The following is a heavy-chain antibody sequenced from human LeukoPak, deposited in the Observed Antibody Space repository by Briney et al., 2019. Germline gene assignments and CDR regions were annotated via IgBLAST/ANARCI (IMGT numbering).Heavy chain of an antibody. CDR2: INHSGST. J-gene: IGHJ4*02. Sequence: PSETLSLTCAVYGGSFSGYYWSWIRQPPGKGLEWIGEINHSGSTNYNPSLKSRVTISVDTSKNQFSLKLSSVTAADTAVYYCARAKTTVTSKQIDYWGQGTLVTVSS. CDR3: ARAKTTVTSKQIDY. V-gene: IGHV4-34*01. CDR1: GGSFSGYY. D-gene: IGHD4-17*01.